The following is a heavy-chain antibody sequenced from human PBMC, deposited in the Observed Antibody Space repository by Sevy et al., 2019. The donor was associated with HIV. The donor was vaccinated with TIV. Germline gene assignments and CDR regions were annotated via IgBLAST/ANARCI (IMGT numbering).Heavy chain of an antibody. CDR3: ARDERRLYSSSWYGYYYYGMDV. Sequence: GGSLRLSCAASGFTFSSYSMNWVRQAPGKGLEWVSSISSSSSYIYYADSVKGRFTISRDNGKNSLYLQMNSLRAEDTAVYYCARDERRLYSSSWYGYYYYGMDVWGQGTTVTVS. CDR1: GFTFSSYS. D-gene: IGHD6-13*01. J-gene: IGHJ6*02. V-gene: IGHV3-21*01. CDR2: ISSSSSYI.